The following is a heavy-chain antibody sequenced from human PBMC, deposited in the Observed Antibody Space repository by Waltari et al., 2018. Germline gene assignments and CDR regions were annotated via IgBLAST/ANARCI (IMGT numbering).Heavy chain of an antibody. J-gene: IGHJ5*02. D-gene: IGHD2-21*01. CDR2: ISHSGRT. CDR1: GYSITTVFS. CDR3: ARECGADCP. Sequence: QVRLQESGPGLVKPSETLSLICDVSGYSITTVFSWGWSRQPPGKGLEVIGTISHSGRTYDNSSLESRVTISLDTSKKQYSLKLTSVTAADTAVEYCARECGADCPGGQGTLVTVSS. V-gene: IGHV4-38-2*02.